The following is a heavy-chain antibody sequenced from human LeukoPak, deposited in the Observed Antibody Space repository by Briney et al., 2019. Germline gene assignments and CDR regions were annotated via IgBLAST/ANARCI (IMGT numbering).Heavy chain of an antibody. CDR2: IYYSGST. J-gene: IGHJ2*01. CDR1: GVSISSYY. D-gene: IGHD3-22*01. Sequence: SETLSLTCTVSGVSISSYYWSWLRQPPGKGVEWIGYIYYSGSTNYNPSLKSRVTISVDTSKNQFSLKLSSVTAADTAVYYCARHSGGRDSSGEYWYFDLWGRGTLVTVSS. CDR3: ARHSGGRDSSGEYWYFDL. V-gene: IGHV4-59*08.